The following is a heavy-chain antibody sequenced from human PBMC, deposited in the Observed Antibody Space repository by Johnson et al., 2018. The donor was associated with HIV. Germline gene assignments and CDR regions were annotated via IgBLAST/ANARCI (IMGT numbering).Heavy chain of an antibody. CDR3: AILSIADAFDI. D-gene: IGHD6-6*01. V-gene: IGHV3-30*04. CDR1: GFTFSSYA. CDR2: ISYDGSNK. J-gene: IGHJ3*02. Sequence: QVQVVESGGGVVQPGRSLRLSCAASGFTFSSYAMHWVRQAPGKGLEWVAVISYDGSNKYYADSVKGRFTISRVNSKNTLYLQMNSLRAEYTAVYYCAILSIADAFDIWGQGTMVTVSS.